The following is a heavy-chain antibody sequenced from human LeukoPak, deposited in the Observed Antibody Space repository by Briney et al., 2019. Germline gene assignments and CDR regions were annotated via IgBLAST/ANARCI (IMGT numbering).Heavy chain of an antibody. J-gene: IGHJ4*02. CDR1: GFTFSSYT. D-gene: IGHD6-13*01. Sequence: GSLRLSCAASGFTFSSYTMSWVRQAPGKGLEWVSAISGSGGSTYYADSVKGRFTISRDNTKTTLYLQMNSLRAEDTAVYYCAKLRRQQLGRRFGLSAFDYWGQGNLVTVSS. CDR3: AKLRRQQLGRRFGLSAFDY. V-gene: IGHV3-23*01. CDR2: ISGSGGST.